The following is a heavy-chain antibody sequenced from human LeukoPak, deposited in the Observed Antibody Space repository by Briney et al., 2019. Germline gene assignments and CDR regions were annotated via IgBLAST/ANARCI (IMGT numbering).Heavy chain of an antibody. CDR2: IKQDGSDH. D-gene: IGHD2-2*01. V-gene: IGHV3-7*01. Sequence: PGGSLRLSCEASGFTFSSYWMSWVRQAPGKGPEWVANIKQDGSDHYYAYSVKGRFTVSRDNAKNSLYLQMHSLRAEDTAVYYCTSLRTAVPHAGEAYDIWGQGTLVTVSS. CDR1: GFTFSSYW. CDR3: TSLRTAVPHAGEAYDI. J-gene: IGHJ3*02.